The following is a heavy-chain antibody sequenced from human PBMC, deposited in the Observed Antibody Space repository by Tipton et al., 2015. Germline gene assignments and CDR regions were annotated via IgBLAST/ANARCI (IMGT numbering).Heavy chain of an antibody. CDR1: AYSITSDYY. D-gene: IGHD3-9*01. CDR2: ISHSGNT. CDR3: ECQEYDILTRDYQTVDY. Sequence: GLVKPSETLSLTCAVSAYSITSDYYWGWIRQPPGKGLEWIGSISHSGNTYYNPSLKSRVTISVDTSKNHFSLSARTVTAADTAVYYGECQEYDILTRDYQTVDYWGQGTLVTVSS. J-gene: IGHJ4*02. V-gene: IGHV4-38-2*01.